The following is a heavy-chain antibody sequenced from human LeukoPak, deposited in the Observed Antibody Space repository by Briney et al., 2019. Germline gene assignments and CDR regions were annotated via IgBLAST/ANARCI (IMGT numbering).Heavy chain of an antibody. D-gene: IGHD4-11*01. CDR3: AISYSFGVFDE. CDR1: GYTFKNYG. CDR2: RSAYNGKT. J-gene: IGHJ4*02. Sequence: ASVKVSGKTSGYTFKNYGFSWVRQAPGQGLEWMGWRSAYNGKTNTTQRYQDRLTVITDLSTSTAYMELRSLRSDDTAVYFCAISYSFGVFDEWGQGTLITVS. V-gene: IGHV1-18*01.